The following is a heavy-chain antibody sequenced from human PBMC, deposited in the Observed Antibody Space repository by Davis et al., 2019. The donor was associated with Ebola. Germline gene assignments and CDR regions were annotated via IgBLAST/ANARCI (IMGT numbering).Heavy chain of an antibody. CDR2: INHSGST. CDR3: ARDRGYGDAFDI. V-gene: IGHV4-61*08. D-gene: IGHD5-12*01. Sequence: SETLSLTCTVSGGSINSGGKYWNWIRQPPGKGLEWIGEINHSGSTNYNPSLKSRVTISVDTSKNQFSLKLSSVTAADTAVYYCARDRGYGDAFDIWGQGTMVTVSS. CDR1: GGSINSGGKY. J-gene: IGHJ3*02.